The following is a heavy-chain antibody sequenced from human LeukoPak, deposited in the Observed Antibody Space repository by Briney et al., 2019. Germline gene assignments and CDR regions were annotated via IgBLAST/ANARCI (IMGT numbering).Heavy chain of an antibody. CDR2: ISGSGGST. Sequence: PGGSLRLSCAASGFTFSSSAMSWVRQAPGKGLEWVSGISGSGGSTYYADSVKGRFTISRDNSKNTLYLQMNSLRAEDTAVYYCAKEVDRWFTGGGAEYWGQGTLVTVSS. CDR1: GFTFSSSA. D-gene: IGHD5-12*01. CDR3: AKEVDRWFTGGGAEY. J-gene: IGHJ4*02. V-gene: IGHV3-23*01.